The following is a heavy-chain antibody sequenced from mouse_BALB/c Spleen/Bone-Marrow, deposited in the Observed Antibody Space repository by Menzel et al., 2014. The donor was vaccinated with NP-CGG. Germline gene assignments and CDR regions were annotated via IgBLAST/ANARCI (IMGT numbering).Heavy chain of an antibody. CDR3: ARFITTASEYFDY. J-gene: IGHJ2*01. D-gene: IGHD1-2*01. Sequence: LQESGAELARPGASVQMSCKASGYTFTSYTMHWVKQRPGQGLEWIGYINPSSGYTNYNQKFKDKATLTADKSSSTAYMQLSSLTSEDSAVYYCARFITTASEYFDYWGQGTTLPVSS. CDR1: GYTFTSYT. CDR2: INPSSGYT. V-gene: IGHV1-4*01.